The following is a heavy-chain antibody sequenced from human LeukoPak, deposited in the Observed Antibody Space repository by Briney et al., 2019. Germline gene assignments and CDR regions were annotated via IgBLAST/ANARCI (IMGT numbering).Heavy chain of an antibody. J-gene: IGHJ6*02. CDR2: IYHSGRT. CDR3: ASRLRYFDWAMDV. Sequence: TLSLTCAVSGGSISSGGYSWSWIRQPPGKGLEWIGNIYHSGRTSYNPSLKSRVPISVDRSKNQSSLKLSSVTAADTAVYYCASRLRYFDWAMDVWGQGNTVTVSS. CDR1: GGSISSGGYS. D-gene: IGHD3-9*01. V-gene: IGHV4-30-2*01.